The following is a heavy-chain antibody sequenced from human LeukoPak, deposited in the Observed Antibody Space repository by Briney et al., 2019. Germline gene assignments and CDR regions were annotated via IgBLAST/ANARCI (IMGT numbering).Heavy chain of an antibody. V-gene: IGHV3-21*01. J-gene: IGHJ3*01. Sequence: GGSLRLSCAASGFTFSSYSMNWVRQAPGKGLEWVSSISSSSSYIYYADSVKGRFTISRDNAKNSLFLQMTSLRAEDTAMYHCARWKQRSDALDVWGKGTMVMVSS. CDR3: ARWKQRSDALDV. CDR1: GFTFSSYS. D-gene: IGHD5-18*01. CDR2: ISSSSSYI.